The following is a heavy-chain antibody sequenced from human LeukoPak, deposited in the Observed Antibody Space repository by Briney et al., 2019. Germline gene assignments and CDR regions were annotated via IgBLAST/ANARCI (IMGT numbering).Heavy chain of an antibody. Sequence: GGSLRLSCAASGFTFSSYWMSWVRQAPGKGLEWVANIKQDGSEKYYVDSVKGRFTISRDNAKNSLYLQMNSLRAEDTAVYYCARDFRGYSGYDLYFDYWGQGTLVTVSS. J-gene: IGHJ4*02. CDR1: GFTFSSYW. CDR2: IKQDGSEK. CDR3: ARDFRGYSGYDLYFDY. D-gene: IGHD5-12*01. V-gene: IGHV3-7*03.